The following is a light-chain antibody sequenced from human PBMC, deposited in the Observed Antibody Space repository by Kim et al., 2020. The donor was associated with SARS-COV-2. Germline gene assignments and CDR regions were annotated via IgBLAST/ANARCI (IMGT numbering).Light chain of an antibody. J-gene: IGKJ1*01. Sequence: DIQMTQSPSTLSASVGDRITITCRASESISNWLAWYQQKPGKAPKLLIFDASTLESGVPSRFSGSGSGTEFTLTINSLQPDDFATYYCQQYNGFTFGRGTKVEIK. CDR2: DAS. CDR1: ESISNW. V-gene: IGKV1-5*01. CDR3: QQYNGFT.